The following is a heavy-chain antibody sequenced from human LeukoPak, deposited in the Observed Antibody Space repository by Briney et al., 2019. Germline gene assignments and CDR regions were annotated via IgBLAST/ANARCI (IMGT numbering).Heavy chain of an antibody. Sequence: SETLSLTCAAYGVSVSGYYWSWVRQPPRKGLEWVWGINHSVSTNYNPSLKRRVTISGDTSKNQFSLKPGYVAAADTAVYYCASVRQWLVDY. J-gene: IGHJ4*01. CDR2: INHSVST. D-gene: IGHD6-19*01. CDR3: ASVRQWLVDY. CDR1: GVSVSGYY. V-gene: IGHV4-34*01.